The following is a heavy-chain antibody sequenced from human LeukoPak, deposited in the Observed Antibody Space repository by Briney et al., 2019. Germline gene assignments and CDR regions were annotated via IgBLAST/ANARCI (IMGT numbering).Heavy chain of an antibody. D-gene: IGHD3-22*01. CDR3: ARRWATSDYYNVLEP. J-gene: IGHJ5*02. V-gene: IGHV4-59*11. CDR1: GDSISSHF. Sequence: SETLSLTCTVSGDSISSHFWTWIRQPPGKGLEFIGYIYYRGSIYYNTSLKGRVTISVDTSKNQFSLNLTSVTTADTAMYYCARRWATSDYYNVLEPWGQGTLVTVSS. CDR2: IYYRGSI.